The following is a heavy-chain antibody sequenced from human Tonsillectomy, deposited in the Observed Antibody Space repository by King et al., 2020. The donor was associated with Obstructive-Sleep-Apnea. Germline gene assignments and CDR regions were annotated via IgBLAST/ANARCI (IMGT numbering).Heavy chain of an antibody. D-gene: IGHD3-10*01. V-gene: IGHV3-11*01. J-gene: IGHJ4*02. CDR2: ISNSGSPL. CDR3: AIRYDASARD. CDR1: GFTFSDYY. Sequence: VQLVESGGDLVKPGGSLTLSCVASGFTFSDYYISWFRQAPGKGLDWFSDISNSGSPLYYDDSVNGRFTISREHAENTVYLQMDSLGPQDTAVYYCAIRYDASARDWGQGTLVTVTS.